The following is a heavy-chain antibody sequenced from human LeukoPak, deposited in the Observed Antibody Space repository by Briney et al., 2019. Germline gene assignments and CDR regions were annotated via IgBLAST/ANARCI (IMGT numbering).Heavy chain of an antibody. D-gene: IGHD2-15*01. CDR2: ISSAGTYM. V-gene: IGHV3-21*01. CDR1: VCSFINYA. J-gene: IGHJ4*02. CDR3: ANWQGPDCSGGTCYSEFDS. Sequence: GALRVSRVPSVCSFINYAMIWVGPALRKGLDGVSTISSAGTYMYYADSVQGRFTISRENAQKPLYLQIDILTVEDSDVHERANWQGPDCSGGTCYSEFDSWGQGTLVTVSS.